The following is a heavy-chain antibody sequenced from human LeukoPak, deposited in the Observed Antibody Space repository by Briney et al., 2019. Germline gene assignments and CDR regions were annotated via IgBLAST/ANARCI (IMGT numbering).Heavy chain of an antibody. CDR1: GFTFSSYA. CDR2: ISYDGSNK. V-gene: IGHV3-30*14. Sequence: PGGSLRLSCAASGFTFSSYAMHWVRQAPGKGLEWVAVISYDGSNKYYADSVKGRFTISRDNSKNMLYLQMNSLRAEDTAVYYCVKDKYPVVVAVTLDYWGQGILFT. CDR3: VKDKYPVVVAVTLDY. D-gene: IGHD2-15*01. J-gene: IGHJ4*02.